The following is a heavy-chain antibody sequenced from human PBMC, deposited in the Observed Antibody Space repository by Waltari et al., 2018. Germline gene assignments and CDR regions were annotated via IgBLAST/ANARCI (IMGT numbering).Heavy chain of an antibody. D-gene: IGHD4-17*01. CDR2: MQYRAGT. CDR3: GRIAFGDDGGYFQH. CDR1: GGPISTTYN. J-gene: IGHJ1*01. Sequence: QPQLQASGPGLVKPPETPSPTCTVSGGPISTTYNWGWIRQPPARGLEWMGKMQYRAGTFYNPSLKSRVTISLHTSKNQFSLRLSSVGAADTAVYFCGRIAFGDDGGYFQHWGQGTLVTVS. V-gene: IGHV4-39*01.